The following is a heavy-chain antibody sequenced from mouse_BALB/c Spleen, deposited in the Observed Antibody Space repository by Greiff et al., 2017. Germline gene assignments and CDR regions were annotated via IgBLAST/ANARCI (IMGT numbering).Heavy chain of an antibody. D-gene: IGHD1-1*01. V-gene: IGHV10S3*01. Sequence: VKDRFTISRDDSQSMLYLQMNNLKTEDTAMYYCVRQDGSSYYYAMDYWGQGTSVTVSS. J-gene: IGHJ4*01. CDR3: VRQDGSSYYYAMDY.